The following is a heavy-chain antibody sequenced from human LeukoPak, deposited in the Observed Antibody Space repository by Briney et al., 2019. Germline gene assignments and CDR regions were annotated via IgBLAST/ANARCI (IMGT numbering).Heavy chain of an antibody. D-gene: IGHD3-9*01. CDR3: ARVQVLRYFDWFTVTAPSDDAFDI. Sequence: ASVKVSCKASGGTFSSYAISWVRQAPGQGLEWMGWISAYNGNTNCAQKLQGRVTMTTDTSTSTAYMELRSLRSDDTAVYYCARVQVLRYFDWFTVTAPSDDAFDIWGQGTMVTVSS. CDR2: ISAYNGNT. J-gene: IGHJ3*02. V-gene: IGHV1-18*01. CDR1: GGTFSSYA.